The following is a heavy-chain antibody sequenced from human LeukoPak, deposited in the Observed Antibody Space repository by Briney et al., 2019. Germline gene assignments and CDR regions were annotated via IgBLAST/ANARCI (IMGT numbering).Heavy chain of an antibody. J-gene: IGHJ4*02. CDR3: SRVGTGFNIPGAY. Sequence: SETQSLTCTVSGASISSHYWSWIRQPPGKGLEWIGYIHYSGSTNCNPSLKSRVTISLDTSKNQFSLKLTSVTAADTAVYYCSRVGTGFNIPGAYWGQGTLVTVSS. CDR1: GASISSHY. CDR2: IHYSGST. V-gene: IGHV4-59*11. D-gene: IGHD1-14*01.